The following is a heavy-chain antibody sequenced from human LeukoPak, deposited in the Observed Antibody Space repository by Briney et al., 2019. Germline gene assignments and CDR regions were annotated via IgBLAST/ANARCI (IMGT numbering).Heavy chain of an antibody. J-gene: IGHJ4*02. CDR1: GFTFSSYA. Sequence: PGRSLRLSCAASGFTFSSYAMHWVRQAPGKGLEWVAVISYGGSNKYYADSVKGRFTISRDNSKNTLYLQMNSLRAEDTAVYYCARGRDYRSPEDYWGQGTLVTVSS. CDR3: ARGRDYRSPEDY. D-gene: IGHD4-11*01. CDR2: ISYGGSNK. V-gene: IGHV3-30-3*01.